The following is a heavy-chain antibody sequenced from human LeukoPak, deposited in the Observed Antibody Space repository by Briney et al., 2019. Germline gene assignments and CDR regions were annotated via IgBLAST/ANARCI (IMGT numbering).Heavy chain of an antibody. CDR1: GFTFSSYS. V-gene: IGHV3-21*04. Sequence: GGSLRLSCAASGFTFSSYSMNWVRQAPGKGLEWVSSISSSSSYIYYADSVKGRFTISRDNAKNSLYLQMNSLRAEDTAVYYCAREQAYYDILTGSGDAFDIWGQGTMVTVSS. D-gene: IGHD3-9*01. CDR3: AREQAYYDILTGSGDAFDI. CDR2: ISSSSSYI. J-gene: IGHJ3*02.